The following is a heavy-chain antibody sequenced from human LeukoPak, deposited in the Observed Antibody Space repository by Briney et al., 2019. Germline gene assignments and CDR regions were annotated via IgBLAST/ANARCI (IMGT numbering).Heavy chain of an antibody. Sequence: SQTLSLTCAISGDSVSSNSAAWNWIRQSPSRGLEWLGRTYYRSKWYNDYAVSVKSRITINPDTSKNQSSLQLNSVTPEDTAVYYCAGVQLERRGHYYYGMDVWGKGTTVTVSS. J-gene: IGHJ6*04. D-gene: IGHD1-1*01. CDR3: AGVQLERRGHYYYGMDV. V-gene: IGHV6-1*01. CDR1: GDSVSSNSAA. CDR2: TYYRSKWYN.